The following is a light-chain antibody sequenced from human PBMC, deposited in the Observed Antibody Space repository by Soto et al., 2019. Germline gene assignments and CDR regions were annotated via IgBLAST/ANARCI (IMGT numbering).Light chain of an antibody. J-gene: IGKJ1*01. CDR3: QQSYSSPRT. CDR1: QNIGTS. V-gene: IGKV1-39*01. Sequence: DIQMTQSPSSLSASVGDRVTITCRASQNIGTSLNWYQQKPGKAPNLLIYVASSLQSGVPSRFSGGGSGTDFTLTFSSLQPEDFATYYCQQSYSSPRTFGQGTKVEIK. CDR2: VAS.